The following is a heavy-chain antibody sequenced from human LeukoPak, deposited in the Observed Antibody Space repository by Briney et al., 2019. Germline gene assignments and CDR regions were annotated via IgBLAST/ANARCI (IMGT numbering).Heavy chain of an antibody. Sequence: ASVKVSCKASGYTFTSYGISWVRRAPGQGLEWMGWISAYNGNTNYAQKLQGRVTMTTDTSTSTAYMELRSLRSDDTAVYYCARDRGLVHYYDSTGSPYWGQGTLVTVSS. CDR1: GYTFTSYG. CDR2: ISAYNGNT. D-gene: IGHD3-22*01. J-gene: IGHJ4*02. V-gene: IGHV1-18*01. CDR3: ARDRGLVHYYDSTGSPY.